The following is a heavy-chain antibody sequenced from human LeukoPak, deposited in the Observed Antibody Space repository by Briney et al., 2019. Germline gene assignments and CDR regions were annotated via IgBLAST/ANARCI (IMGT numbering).Heavy chain of an antibody. V-gene: IGHV3-9*01. CDR1: GFTFDDYA. CDR2: ISWNSGSI. Sequence: GRSLRLSCAASGFTFDDYAMHWVRQAPGKGLEWVSGISWNSGSIGYADSVKARFTISRDNAKNSLYLQMNSLRAEDTALYYCAKDISAVGDGYSFPDYWGQGTLVTVSS. CDR3: AKDISAVGDGYSFPDY. J-gene: IGHJ4*02. D-gene: IGHD5-24*01.